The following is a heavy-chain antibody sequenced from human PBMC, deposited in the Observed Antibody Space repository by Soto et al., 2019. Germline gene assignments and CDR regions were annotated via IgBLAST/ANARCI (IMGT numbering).Heavy chain of an antibody. CDR1: GGSISSYY. V-gene: IGHV4-59*01. J-gene: IGHJ5*02. Sequence: SETLSLTCTVSGGSISSYYWSWIRQPPGKGLEWIGYIYYSGSTNYNPSLKSRVTISVDTSKNQFSLKLSSVTAADTAVYYCASYGLWFGELRDNWFDPWGQGTLVTVSS. CDR3: ASYGLWFGELRDNWFDP. D-gene: IGHD3-10*01. CDR2: IYYSGST.